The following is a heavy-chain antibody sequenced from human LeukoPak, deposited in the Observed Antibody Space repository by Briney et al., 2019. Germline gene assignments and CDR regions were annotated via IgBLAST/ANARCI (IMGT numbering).Heavy chain of an antibody. CDR1: GGSISSSSYY. V-gene: IGHV4-39*07. D-gene: IGHD3-10*01. J-gene: IGHJ2*01. Sequence: SETLSLTCTVSGGSISSSSYYWGWIRQPPGKGLEWIGSIYYSGSTYYNPSLKSRVTISVDTSKNQFSLKLSSVTAADTAVYYCARHLYYSASGFWYIDLWGRGTLVIVSP. CDR3: ARHLYYSASGFWYIDL. CDR2: IYYSGST.